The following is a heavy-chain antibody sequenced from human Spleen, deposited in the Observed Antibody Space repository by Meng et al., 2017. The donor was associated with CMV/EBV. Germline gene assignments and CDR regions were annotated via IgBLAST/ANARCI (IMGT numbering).Heavy chain of an antibody. D-gene: IGHD2/OR15-2a*01. CDR2: IWYDGSDK. CDR1: GFTFSSYG. Sequence: SLKISCAASGFTFSSYGMHWVRQAPGKGLEWVAVIWYDGSDKYSADSVKGRFTISRDNSKNTLYLQMNSLRAEDTAVYYCARDFSKVLMDVWGQGTTVTVSS. J-gene: IGHJ6*02. CDR3: ARDFSKVLMDV. V-gene: IGHV3-33*01.